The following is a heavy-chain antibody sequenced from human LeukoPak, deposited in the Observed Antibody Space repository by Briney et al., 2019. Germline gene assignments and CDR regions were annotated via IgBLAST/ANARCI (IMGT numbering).Heavy chain of an antibody. CDR1: GGSFSGYF. J-gene: IGHJ4*02. V-gene: IGHV4-34*01. CDR2: INRSGST. Sequence: SETLSLTCAVYGGSFSGYFWSWFRQPPGKGLEWIGEINRSGSTNYNSSLSLKSRVTISVDTSKNQFSLKLNSVTAADTAVYYCARGPGYTSSYALGYWGQGTLVTVSS. CDR3: ARGPGYTSSYALGY. D-gene: IGHD2-2*01.